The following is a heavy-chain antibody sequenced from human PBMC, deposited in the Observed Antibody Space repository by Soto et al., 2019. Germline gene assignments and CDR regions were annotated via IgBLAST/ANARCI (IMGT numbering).Heavy chain of an antibody. D-gene: IGHD2-21*01. CDR2: IYSGGST. CDR3: ARLPSIVVGIYYFDY. CDR1: GGSISSSSYY. V-gene: IGHV4-39*01. Sequence: SETLSLTCTVSGGSISSSSYYWGWIRQPPGKGLEWIGSIYSGGSTYYNPSLKSRVTISVDTSKNQFSLKLSSVTAADTAVYYCARLPSIVVGIYYFDYWGQGTLVTVS. J-gene: IGHJ4*02.